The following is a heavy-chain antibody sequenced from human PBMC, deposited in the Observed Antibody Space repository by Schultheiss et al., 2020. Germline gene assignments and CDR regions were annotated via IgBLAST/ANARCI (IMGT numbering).Heavy chain of an antibody. J-gene: IGHJ6*02. CDR2: ISYDGSNK. Sequence: GGSLRLSCAASGFTFSSYGMHWVRQAPGKGLEWVAVISYDGSNKYYADSVKGRFTISRDNSKNTLYLQMNSLRAEDTAVYYCAKDAYYYGSGSYGFAYYYYGMDVWGQGTTVTVSS. CDR3: AKDAYYYGSGSYGFAYYYYGMDV. CDR1: GFTFSSYG. D-gene: IGHD3-10*01. V-gene: IGHV3-30*18.